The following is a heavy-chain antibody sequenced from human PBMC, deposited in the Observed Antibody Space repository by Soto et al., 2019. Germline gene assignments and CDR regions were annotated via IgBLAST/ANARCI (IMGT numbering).Heavy chain of an antibody. CDR1: GGSISSYY. CDR2: IYYSGST. V-gene: IGHV4-59*01. J-gene: IGHJ4*02. Sequence: SETLSLTCTVSGGSISSYYWSWIRQPPGKGLEWIGYIYYSGSTNYNPSLKSRVTISVDTSKNQFSLKLSSVTAADTAAYYCARQLVRRRDFDYWGQGTLVTVSS. D-gene: IGHD1-1*01. CDR3: ARQLVRRRDFDY.